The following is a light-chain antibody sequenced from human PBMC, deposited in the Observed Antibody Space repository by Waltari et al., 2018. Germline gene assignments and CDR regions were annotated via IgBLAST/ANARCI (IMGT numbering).Light chain of an antibody. J-gene: IGLJ2*01. V-gene: IGLV3-19*01. CDR3: HSRDSSGNVL. Sequence: SSALTQDPAVSVALGQTVRITCPGASFRTYYVSWFHQKPGQAPALVIYGKNNRPSGIPDRFSASSSGSTASLTIIGAQAEDEADYYCHSRDSSGNVLIGGGTKLTVV. CDR1: SFRTYY. CDR2: GKN.